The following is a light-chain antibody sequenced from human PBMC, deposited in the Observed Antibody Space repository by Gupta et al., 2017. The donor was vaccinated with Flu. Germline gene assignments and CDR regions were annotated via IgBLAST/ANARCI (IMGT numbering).Light chain of an antibody. CDR2: ANP. J-gene: IGLJ1*01. V-gene: IGLV1-40*01. CDR1: SPNIVAGYD. Sequence: QSFPTQPPPVSGAPGQTVTVSCTVSSPNIVAGYDVHWYQHLPGTAPKLLIYANPNRPSGVPDRCSGSKSGKSAFLVITGLQAEDEADYYGRSYDRSLSGYVFGTGTRVTVL. CDR3: RSYDRSLSGYV.